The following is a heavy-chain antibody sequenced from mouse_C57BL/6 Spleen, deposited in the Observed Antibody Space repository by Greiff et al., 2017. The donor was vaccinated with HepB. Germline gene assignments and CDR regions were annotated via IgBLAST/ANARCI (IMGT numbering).Heavy chain of an antibody. V-gene: IGHV1-15*01. J-gene: IGHJ3*01. Sequence: QVQLQQSGAELVRPGASVTLSCKASGYTFTDYEMHWVKQTPVHGLEWIGAIDPETGGTAYNQKFKGKAILTADKSSSTAYMKLRSLTSEDSAVYYCTRSGYYSNYGFAYWGQGTLVTVSA. CDR1: GYTFTDYE. CDR2: IDPETGGT. D-gene: IGHD2-5*01. CDR3: TRSGYYSNYGFAY.